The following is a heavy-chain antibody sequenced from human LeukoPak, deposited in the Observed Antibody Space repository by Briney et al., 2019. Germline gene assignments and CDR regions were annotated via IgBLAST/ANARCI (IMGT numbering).Heavy chain of an antibody. D-gene: IGHD3-3*01. V-gene: IGHV4-59*01. CDR2: IYYSGST. CDR3: ARSQGRDDFWSGYYSFDP. J-gene: IGHJ5*02. CDR1: GGSISSYY. Sequence: SETLSLTCTVSGGSISSYYWSWIRQPPGKGLEGMGYIYYSGSTNYNPSLKSRVTISVDTSKNQFSLKLSSVTAADTAVYYCARSQGRDDFWSGYYSFDPWGQGTLVTVSS.